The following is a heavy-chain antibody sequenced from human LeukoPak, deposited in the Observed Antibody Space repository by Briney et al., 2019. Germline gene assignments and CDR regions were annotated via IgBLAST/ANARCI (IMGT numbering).Heavy chain of an antibody. Sequence: GESPKISFQGSGYTFTTYWIGWVRQMPGKGLEWMAIIYPGDSDTRYSPSFQGQVTISADKSINTAFLQWSSLKASDTAMYYCARPGRDATSYREIDHWGQGTLVTVSS. V-gene: IGHV5-51*01. CDR2: IYPGDSDT. CDR1: GYTFTTYW. J-gene: IGHJ1*01. D-gene: IGHD5-24*01. CDR3: ARPGRDATSYREIDH.